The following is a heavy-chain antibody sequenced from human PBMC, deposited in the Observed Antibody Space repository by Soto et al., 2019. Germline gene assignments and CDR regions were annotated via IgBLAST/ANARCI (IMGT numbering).Heavy chain of an antibody. V-gene: IGHV3-30*18. CDR2: ISHDGSDK. J-gene: IGHJ4*02. CDR3: AKDKSSSWALDY. Sequence: QVQLVESGGGVVQPGRSLRLSCEASGFTFSSYGMHWVRQAPGKGLEWVAVISHDGSDKHYADSVKGRFTMSRDNSKNTLYLQMNSLRAEDTAVYYGAKDKSSSWALDYWGQGTLVTVSS. D-gene: IGHD6-13*01. CDR1: GFTFSSYG.